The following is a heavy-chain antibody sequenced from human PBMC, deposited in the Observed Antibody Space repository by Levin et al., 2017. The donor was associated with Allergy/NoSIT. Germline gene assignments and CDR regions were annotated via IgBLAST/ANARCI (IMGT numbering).Heavy chain of an antibody. CDR2: ISASGDST. CDR1: GFAFITYD. D-gene: IGHD2/OR15-2a*01. J-gene: IGHJ4*02. V-gene: IGHV3-23*01. CDR3: AKRMQTSDVLDS. Sequence: GGSLRLSCATSGFAFITYDMTWVRQAPGEGLEWVSVISASGDSTHYADSVKGRFTISRDNSKNTVYLQIHSLRVEDTAIYYCAKRMQTSDVLDSWGQGTLVTVSS.